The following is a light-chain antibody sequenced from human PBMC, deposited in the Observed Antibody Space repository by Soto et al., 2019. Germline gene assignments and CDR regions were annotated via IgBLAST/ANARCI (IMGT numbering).Light chain of an antibody. CDR1: QSGNNRY. V-gene: IGKV3-20*01. CDR3: QQHSRSPGVT. CDR2: GAT. J-gene: IGKJ4*01. Sequence: EIVLTQSPGTLSLSPGERATLSCSASQSGNNRYLAWYQQIPGQAPRLVIFGATSRATGIPDRFIGSESGTDFSLTISSLEPEDFAVYYCQQHSRSPGVTFGGGNKVEIK.